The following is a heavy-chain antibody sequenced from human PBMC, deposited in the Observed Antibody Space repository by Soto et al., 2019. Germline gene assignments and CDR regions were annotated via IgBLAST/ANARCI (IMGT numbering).Heavy chain of an antibody. V-gene: IGHV6-1*01. CDR2: TYYRSKWYK. Sequence: QVQLQQSGPGLVKPSQTLSLTCAISGDSVSSNSVAWNWIRQSPSRGLEWLGRTYYRSKWYKDYAVSVKSRITINPATSKTQISLQLNSVTPEDTAVYYCAGGRVETSSWRTFQDWGQGTLVTVSS. CDR3: AGGRVETSSWRTFQD. D-gene: IGHD6-13*01. CDR1: GDSVSSNSVA. J-gene: IGHJ1*01.